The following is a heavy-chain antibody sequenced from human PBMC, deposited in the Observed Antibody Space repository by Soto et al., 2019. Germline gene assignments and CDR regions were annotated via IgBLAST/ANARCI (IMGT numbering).Heavy chain of an antibody. J-gene: IGHJ4*02. CDR1: VLTFGNYA. CDR3: TSAESRGMSYFFHS. D-gene: IGHD6-25*01. V-gene: IGHV3-49*04. CDR2: IRNQTCSETT. Sequence: GGSLRLSCTASVLTFGNYAINWVRQAPGKGLEWVGLIRNQTCSETTQYAPSLKGRFTISRDESNSIAYLQMSSLQVDDSAVYYCTSAESRGMSYFFHSCGQGVLVTVSS.